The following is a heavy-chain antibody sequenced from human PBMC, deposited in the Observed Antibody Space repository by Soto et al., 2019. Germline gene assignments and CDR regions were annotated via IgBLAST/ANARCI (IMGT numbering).Heavy chain of an antibody. J-gene: IGHJ4*02. CDR2: ISESGGST. CDR1: GFAFSRFP. D-gene: IGHD3-22*01. V-gene: IGHV3-23*01. Sequence: PGGCLRLSCAASGFAFSRFPMSRVRSAPGKGLEWVSVISESGGSTYYADSVKGRFTISRDNSKSMLYLQMNSLRGDDTAIYYCEKAISGYYALSDYLGQGTQVT. CDR3: EKAISGYYALSDY.